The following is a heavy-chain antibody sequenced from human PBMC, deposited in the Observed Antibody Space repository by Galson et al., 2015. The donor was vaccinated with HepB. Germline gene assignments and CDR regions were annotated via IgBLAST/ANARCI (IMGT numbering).Heavy chain of an antibody. V-gene: IGHV1-69*10. CDR3: ARGTYYDYIWGSYRYSLVY. CDR2: IIPILGIA. CDR1: GGTFSSYA. Sequence: SVKVSCKASGGTFSSYAISWVRQAPGQGLEWMGGIIPILGIANYAQKFQGRVTITADKSTSTAYMELSSLRSEDTAVYYCARGTYYDYIWGSYRYSLVYWGQGTLVTVSS. J-gene: IGHJ4*02. D-gene: IGHD3-16*02.